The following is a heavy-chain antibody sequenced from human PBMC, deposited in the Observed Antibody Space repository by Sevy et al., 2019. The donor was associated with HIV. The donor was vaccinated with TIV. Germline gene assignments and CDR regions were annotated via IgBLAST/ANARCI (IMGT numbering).Heavy chain of an antibody. CDR3: AKATYCYDSSGYYQLDY. V-gene: IGHV3-9*01. Sequence: GGSLRLSCAASGFTFDDYAMHWVRQAPGKGLEWVSGISWNSGNIGYADSVKGRFTISRDNAKNSLYLQMNSLRAEDTALYYCAKATYCYDSSGYYQLDYWGQGTLVTVSS. J-gene: IGHJ4*02. D-gene: IGHD3-22*01. CDR2: ISWNSGNI. CDR1: GFTFDDYA.